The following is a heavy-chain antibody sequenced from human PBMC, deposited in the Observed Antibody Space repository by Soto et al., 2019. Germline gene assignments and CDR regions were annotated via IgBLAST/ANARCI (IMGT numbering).Heavy chain of an antibody. J-gene: IGHJ5*02. CDR1: GYTFTSNY. V-gene: IGHV1-46*01. CDR3: ARDHSIAAAGAWWLDP. Sequence: QVHLVQSGAEVKKPGASVKVSCKASGYTFTSNYVHWVRRAPGQVLEWMGKINPSGGSTNYAQKFQGRVTVTRDTATSTVYMELSSRRSEDTAVYYCARDHSIAAAGAWWLDPWGQGTLVTVSS. CDR2: INPSGGST. D-gene: IGHD6-13*01.